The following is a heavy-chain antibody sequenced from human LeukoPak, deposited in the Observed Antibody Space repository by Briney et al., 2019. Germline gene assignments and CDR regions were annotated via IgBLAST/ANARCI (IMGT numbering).Heavy chain of an antibody. CDR1: GGSFSGYY. J-gene: IGHJ6*02. CDR2: INHSGST. Sequence: PSETLSLTCAVYGGSFSGYYWSWIRQPPGKGLEWIGEINHSGSTYYNPSLKSRVTISVDTSKNQFSLKLSSVTAADTAVYYCARERYSSNPYYYYGMDVWGQGTTVTVSS. D-gene: IGHD6-13*01. CDR3: ARERYSSNPYYYYGMDV. V-gene: IGHV4-34*01.